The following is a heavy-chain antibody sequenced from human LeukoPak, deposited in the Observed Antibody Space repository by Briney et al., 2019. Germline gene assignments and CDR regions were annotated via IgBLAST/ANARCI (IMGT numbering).Heavy chain of an antibody. CDR3: ARNRVPGGS. Sequence: PSKTLSLTCTVVGGSMSGYYWSWIQQPPGKGLEWIGCIYNSGKTNYNPSLKSRVTISIDTAKNQFSLRLSSVTAADTALYYCARNRVPGGSWGQGTLVTVSS. J-gene: IGHJ5*02. CDR2: IYNSGKT. CDR1: GGSMSGYY. D-gene: IGHD2-2*01. V-gene: IGHV4-59*01.